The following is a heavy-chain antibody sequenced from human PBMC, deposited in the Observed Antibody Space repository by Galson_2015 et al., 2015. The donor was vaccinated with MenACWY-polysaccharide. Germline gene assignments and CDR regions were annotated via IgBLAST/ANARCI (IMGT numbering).Heavy chain of an antibody. CDR2: INPNTGGT. D-gene: IGHD3-10*01. J-gene: IGHJ5*02. CDR3: ARERGVIVLAANWFDP. V-gene: IGHV1-2*06. CDR1: GFTFTDYY. Sequence: SVKVSCKASGFTFTDYYLHWVRQAPGQGLEWMGRINPNTGGTTYTQKFQGRVTMTRDTPISTAYMELSRLRSDDTAVYYCARERGVIVLAANWFDPWGQGTLVTVSS.